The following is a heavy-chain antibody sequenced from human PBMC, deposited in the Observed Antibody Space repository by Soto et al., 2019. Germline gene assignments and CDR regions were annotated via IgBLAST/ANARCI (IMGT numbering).Heavy chain of an antibody. V-gene: IGHV4-59*08. D-gene: IGHD6-13*01. CDR2: IYYSGST. J-gene: IGHJ3*02. CDR1: GDSISNYY. CDR3: ARHLWVGSSWYLGALDI. Sequence: QVQLQESGPGLVKPSETLSLTCTVSGDSISNYYWSWIRQPPGKGLEWIGYIYYSGSTNYNPSLKSPVTISVDTSKNQFSLKLSSVTAADTAVYYCARHLWVGSSWYLGALDIWGQGTMVTVSS.